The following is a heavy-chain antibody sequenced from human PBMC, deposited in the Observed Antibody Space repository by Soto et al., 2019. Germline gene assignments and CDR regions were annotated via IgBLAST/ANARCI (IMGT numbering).Heavy chain of an antibody. V-gene: IGHV3-23*01. CDR3: GKERRGSGWSDCNF. CDR2: ISGNGDSA. J-gene: IGHJ4*02. Sequence: VQLLESGGGLVQPGGSLRLSCAASGFTFRDYAMNWVRLSPGKGLEWVSDISGNGDSARYADSVKGRFTISRDNTKNTLYLQMDSLRVDSAAVYYCGKERRGSGWSDCNFWGQGTLVTVSS. D-gene: IGHD6-19*01. CDR1: GFTFRDYA.